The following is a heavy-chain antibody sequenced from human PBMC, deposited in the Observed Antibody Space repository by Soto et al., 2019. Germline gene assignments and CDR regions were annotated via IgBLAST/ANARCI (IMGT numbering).Heavy chain of an antibody. CDR2: IYYSGST. V-gene: IGHV4-31*03. CDR3: ARDSSSYYYYYYGMDV. D-gene: IGHD6-13*01. J-gene: IGHJ6*02. CDR1: GGSISSGGYY. Sequence: SETLSLTCTVSGGSISSGGYYWSWIRQHPGKGLEWIGYIYYSGSTYYNPSLKSRVTISVDTSKNQFSLKLSSVTAADTAVYYCARDSSSYYYYYYGMDVWGQGTTVTVSS.